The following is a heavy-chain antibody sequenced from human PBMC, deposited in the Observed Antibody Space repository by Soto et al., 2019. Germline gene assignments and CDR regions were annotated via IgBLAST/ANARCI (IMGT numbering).Heavy chain of an antibody. J-gene: IGHJ5*02. CDR1: GGSISSGDYY. D-gene: IGHD3-3*01. CDR3: ARERIRGDFWIGTRRWFDP. V-gene: IGHV4-30-4*01. CDR2: IYYSGST. Sequence: QVQLQESGPGLVKPSQTLSLTCTVSGGSISSGDYYWSWIRQPPGKGLEWIGYIYYSGSTYYNPSLKSRVIIAVDTSKNQFSLKLSSVTAADTAVYYCARERIRGDFWIGTRRWFDPWGQGTLVTVSS.